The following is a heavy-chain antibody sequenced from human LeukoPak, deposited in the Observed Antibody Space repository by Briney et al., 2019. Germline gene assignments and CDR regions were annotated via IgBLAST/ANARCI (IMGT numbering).Heavy chain of an antibody. CDR1: GDSVSSDSAA. CDR3: ARDRSPIGMIDAFDI. CDR2: TYYRSNWST. Sequence: SQTLSLTCAISGDSVSSDSAAWNWIRQSPSGAFEWLGRTYYRSNWSTDFDAYLRSRVTITAEPSKNQFSLQLRSVTPEDTAVYYCARDRSPIGMIDAFDIWGQGIRVTVSS. J-gene: IGHJ3*02. D-gene: IGHD3-16*01. V-gene: IGHV6-1*01.